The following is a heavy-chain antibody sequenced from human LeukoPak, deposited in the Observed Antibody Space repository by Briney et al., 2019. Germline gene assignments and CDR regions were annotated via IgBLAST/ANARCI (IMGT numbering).Heavy chain of an antibody. J-gene: IGHJ4*02. CDR1: GFTFSSYG. D-gene: IGHD6-13*01. V-gene: IGHV3-23*01. Sequence: GGSLRLSCAVSGFTFSSYGMSWVRQAPGKGLEWVSTITPGDDNTYYADSVKGRFTISRENSKNTLYLQMNSLRVEDTAMYYCAKGPVHSSTWHYFEWWGQRTLVTVSS. CDR2: ITPGDDNT. CDR3: AKGPVHSSTWHYFEW.